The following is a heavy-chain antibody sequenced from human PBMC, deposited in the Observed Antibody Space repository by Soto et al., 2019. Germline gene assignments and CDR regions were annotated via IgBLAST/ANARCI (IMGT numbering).Heavy chain of an antibody. CDR3: AKDLAVAGIGTIDY. Sequence: QVQLVESGGGVVQPGRSLRLSCAASGFTFSSYGMHWVRQAPGKGLEWVAVISYDGSNKYYADSVKGRFTISRDNSKNTLYLQMNRLRAEDTAVYYCAKDLAVAGIGTIDYWGQGTLFTVSS. V-gene: IGHV3-30*18. J-gene: IGHJ4*02. CDR2: ISYDGSNK. D-gene: IGHD6-19*01. CDR1: GFTFSSYG.